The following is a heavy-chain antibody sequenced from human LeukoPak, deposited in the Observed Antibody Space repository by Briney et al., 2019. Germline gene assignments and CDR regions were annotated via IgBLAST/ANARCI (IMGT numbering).Heavy chain of an antibody. CDR3: ARGRGPYGWFDP. D-gene: IGHD3-10*01. V-gene: IGHV3-74*01. J-gene: IGHJ5*02. Sequence: GGSLRLSCAASGFTLSSYWMHWARQTPGKGQVWVSRMSSDESTTNYADSVRGRFTISRDNAKNALYLQMNNLRAEDTAIYFCARGRGPYGWFDPWGQGTLVTVSS. CDR2: MSSDESTT. CDR1: GFTLSSYW.